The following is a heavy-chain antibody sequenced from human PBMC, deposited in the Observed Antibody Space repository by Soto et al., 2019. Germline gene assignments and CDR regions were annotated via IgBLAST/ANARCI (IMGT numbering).Heavy chain of an antibody. Sequence: EVQLVESGGGLVQPGGSLRISCVGSGLTFSSYWMSWVRQAPGKGLEWVANIKHDGREKYYVDSVKGRFTISRDNAKNSLYLQMNSLRAEDTAVYYCARDDYSVSGSYTYYYGLDVWGQGTTVTVSS. D-gene: IGHD3-10*01. J-gene: IGHJ6*02. CDR3: ARDDYSVSGSYTYYYGLDV. CDR2: IKHDGREK. V-gene: IGHV3-7*03. CDR1: GLTFSSYW.